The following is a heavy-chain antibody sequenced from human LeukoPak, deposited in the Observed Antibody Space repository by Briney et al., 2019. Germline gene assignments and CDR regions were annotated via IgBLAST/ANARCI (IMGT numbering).Heavy chain of an antibody. Sequence: GGSLRLSCAASGFTFSSYWMSWVRQAPGKGLEWVANINQDGSEKYYVDSVKGRFTISRDNAKNSLYLQMNSLRAEDTAVYYRARYYGSGNFDYWGQGTLVTVSS. CDR2: INQDGSEK. D-gene: IGHD3-10*01. CDR3: ARYYGSGNFDY. V-gene: IGHV3-7*04. J-gene: IGHJ4*02. CDR1: GFTFSSYW.